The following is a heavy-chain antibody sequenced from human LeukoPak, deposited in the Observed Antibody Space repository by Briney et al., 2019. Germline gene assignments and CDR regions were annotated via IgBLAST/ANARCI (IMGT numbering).Heavy chain of an antibody. CDR1: GGSFSGYY. D-gene: IGHD6-6*01. CDR2: INHSGST. V-gene: IGHV4-34*01. J-gene: IGHJ4*02. CDR3: AGGGIAARYGYWSY. Sequence: PSETLSLTCAVYGGSFSGYYWSWIRQPPGKGLEWIGEINHSGSTNYNPSLKSRVTISVDTSKNQFSLKVSSVTAADTAVYYCAGGGIAARYGYWSYWGQGTLVTVSS.